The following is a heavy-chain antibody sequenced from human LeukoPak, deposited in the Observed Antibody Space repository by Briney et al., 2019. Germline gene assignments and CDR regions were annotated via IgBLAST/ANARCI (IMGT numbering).Heavy chain of an antibody. CDR3: ARAYYDFWSGYNNWFDP. Sequence: PSETLSLTCTVSGYFISSGYYWGWIRQPPGKGLQWIGSIHHSGSTNYNPSLKSRVTISVDTSKNQFSLKLSSVTAADTAVYYCARAYYDFWSGYNNWFDPWGQGTLVTVSS. CDR2: IHHSGST. D-gene: IGHD3-3*01. J-gene: IGHJ5*02. CDR1: GYFISSGYY. V-gene: IGHV4-38-2*02.